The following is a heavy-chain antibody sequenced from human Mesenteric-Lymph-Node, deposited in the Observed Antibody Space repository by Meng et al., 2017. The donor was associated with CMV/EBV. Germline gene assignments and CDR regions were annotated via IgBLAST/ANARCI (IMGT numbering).Heavy chain of an antibody. Sequence: GGSLRLSCAVSGFTFSSHAMNWVRQAPGKGLEWVSAISGSGGSTYYADSVKGRFTISRDNSKNTLYLQMNSLRAEDTAVYYCARRIYDSSGLDYWGPGTLVTVSS. D-gene: IGHD3-22*01. V-gene: IGHV3-23*01. CDR2: ISGSGGST. CDR3: ARRIYDSSGLDY. J-gene: IGHJ4*02. CDR1: GFTFSSHA.